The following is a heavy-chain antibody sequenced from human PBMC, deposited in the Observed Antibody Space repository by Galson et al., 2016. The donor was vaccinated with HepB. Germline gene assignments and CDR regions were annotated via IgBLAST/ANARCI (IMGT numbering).Heavy chain of an antibody. D-gene: IGHD5/OR15-5a*01. CDR1: GYSVSSNGDA. CDR3: VRDAVYTWAFYDY. V-gene: IGHV6-1*01. J-gene: IGHJ4*02. Sequence: CAISGYSVSSNGDAWSWIRQSPSRGLECLGRTYYRDTWCFDYAASVKIRITISPDTSKNQMFLHLNSATPYDTAVYYCVRDAVYTWAFYDYWGQGILVTVSS. CDR2: TYYRDTWCF.